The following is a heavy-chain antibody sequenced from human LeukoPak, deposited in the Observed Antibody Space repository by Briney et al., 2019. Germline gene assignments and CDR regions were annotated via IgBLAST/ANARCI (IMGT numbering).Heavy chain of an antibody. Sequence: PGGSLRLSCAASAFTFSSYWMSWVRQAPGKGLEWAANIKQDGSEKYYVDSVKGRFTISRDNAKNSLYLQMNSLRAEDTAVYYCARGFTRDYLADYWGQGTLVTVSS. V-gene: IGHV3-7*01. CDR1: AFTFSSYW. J-gene: IGHJ4*02. D-gene: IGHD4-17*01. CDR2: IKQDGSEK. CDR3: ARGFTRDYLADY.